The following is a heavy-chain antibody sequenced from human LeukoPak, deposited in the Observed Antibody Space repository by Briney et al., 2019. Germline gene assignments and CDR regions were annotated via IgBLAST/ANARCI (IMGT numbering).Heavy chain of an antibody. J-gene: IGHJ5*02. D-gene: IGHD2-15*01. CDR2: INPSEST. Sequence: PSETLSLTCAVYGGSFSGYYWGWIRQPPGKGLQWIGEINPSESTNYNPSLKSRVTISVDTSKNQFSLALSSVTAADMAVYYCATSGGPIYWFDPWGQGTLVTVTS. CDR3: ATSGGPIYWFDP. V-gene: IGHV4-34*01. CDR1: GGSFSGYY.